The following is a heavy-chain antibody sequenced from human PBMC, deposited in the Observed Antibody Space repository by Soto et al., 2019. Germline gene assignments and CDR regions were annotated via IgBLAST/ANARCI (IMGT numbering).Heavy chain of an antibody. D-gene: IGHD1-20*01. CDR1: GYTFTTND. J-gene: IGHJ6*02. CDR3: ARDPPITGSLRGTPLMAV. CDR2: MDPNSGVA. V-gene: IGHV1-8*02. Sequence: QVHLVQSGAEVRKPGASVKVSCKAFGYTFTTNDINWVRQAPGQGLEWLGWMDPNSGVAGYAQKFQGRVIMTRDTSTSTAHMELSGLTSDDTAVYYCARDPPITGSLRGTPLMAVWGQGTTVTVSS.